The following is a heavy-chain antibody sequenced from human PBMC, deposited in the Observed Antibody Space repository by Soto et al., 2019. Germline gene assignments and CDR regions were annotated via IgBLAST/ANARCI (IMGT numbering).Heavy chain of an antibody. CDR3: ARDLMGLDSSGYAV. D-gene: IGHD3-22*01. J-gene: IGHJ4*02. Sequence: ASVKVSCKTSGYTFTSYGMSWVRQAPGQGLEWMGWISANNGKTNYAQKLQGRVTMTTDTSTSTAYMELRSLRSDDTAVYYCARDLMGLDSSGYAVWGQGTRAPSPQ. V-gene: IGHV1-18*01. CDR1: GYTFTSYG. CDR2: ISANNGKT.